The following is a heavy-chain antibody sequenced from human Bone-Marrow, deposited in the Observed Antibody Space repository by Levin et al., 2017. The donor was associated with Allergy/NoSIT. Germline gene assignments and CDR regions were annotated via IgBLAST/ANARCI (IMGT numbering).Heavy chain of an antibody. Sequence: PGGSLRLSCAASEFIVSSNYMSWVRQAPGKGLDWVSVIYSGGSAYYAESVKGRFTISRDNSKNTLYLQMNSLRAEDTAVYCCVARSNGMDVWGQGTTVTVSS. CDR3: VARSNGMDV. D-gene: IGHD5-12*01. CDR2: IYSGGSA. CDR1: EFIVSSNY. J-gene: IGHJ6*02. V-gene: IGHV3-66*01.